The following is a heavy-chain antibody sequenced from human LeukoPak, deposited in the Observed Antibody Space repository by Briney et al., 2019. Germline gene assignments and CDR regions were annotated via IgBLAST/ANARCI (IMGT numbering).Heavy chain of an antibody. D-gene: IGHD5-18*01. CDR3: TRGDTAIRFFDY. CDR2: IDWDDYK. Sequence: WVRQALGKGLEWLARIDWDDYKYYNSSLKTRLTISKDTSKNQVVLTMTNMDPVDTATYYCTRGDTAIRFFDYWGQGTLVTVSS. J-gene: IGHJ4*02. V-gene: IGHV2-70*11.